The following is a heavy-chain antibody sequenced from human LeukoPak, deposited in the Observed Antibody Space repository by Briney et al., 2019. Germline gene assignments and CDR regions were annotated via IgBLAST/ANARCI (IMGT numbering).Heavy chain of an antibody. CDR1: GGTFSSYA. CDR3: ARGRSTMTRYYYYYMDV. V-gene: IGHV1-69*05. D-gene: IGHD3-22*01. CDR2: IIPIFGTA. Sequence: ASVKVSCKASGGTFSSYAISWVRQAPGQGLEWMGRIIPIFGTANYAQKFQGRVTITTDESTSTAYMELSSLRSEDTAVYYCARGRSTMTRYYYYYMDVWGKGTTVTVSS. J-gene: IGHJ6*03.